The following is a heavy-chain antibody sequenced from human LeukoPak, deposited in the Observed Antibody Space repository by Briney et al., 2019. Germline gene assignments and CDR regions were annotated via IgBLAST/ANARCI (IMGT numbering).Heavy chain of an antibody. V-gene: IGHV3-23*01. CDR2: ISGSGGST. J-gene: IGHJ4*02. CDR1: GFTFSSYA. D-gene: IGHD3-9*01. CDR3: AKGWGDILTGFDY. Sequence: GRSLRLSCAASGFTFSSYAMSWVRQAPGKGLEWVSAISGSGGSTYYADSVKGRFTISRDNSKNTLYLQMNSLRAEDTAVYYCAKGWGDILTGFDYWGQGTLVTVSS.